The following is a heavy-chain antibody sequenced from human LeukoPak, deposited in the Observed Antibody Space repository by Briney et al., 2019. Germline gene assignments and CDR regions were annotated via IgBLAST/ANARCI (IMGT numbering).Heavy chain of an antibody. J-gene: IGHJ6*03. CDR3: ARAAYYYYYMDV. CDR1: GGSISSYY. V-gene: IGHV4-39*07. Sequence: SETLSLTCTVSGGSISSYYWGWIRQPPGKGLEWIGSIYYSGSTYYNPSLKSRVTISVDTSKNQFSLKLSSVTAADTAVYYCARAAYYYYYMDVWGKGTTVTVSS. CDR2: IYYSGST.